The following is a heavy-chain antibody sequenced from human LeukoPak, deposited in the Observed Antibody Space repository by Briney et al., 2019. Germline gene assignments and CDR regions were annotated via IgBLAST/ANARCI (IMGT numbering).Heavy chain of an antibody. V-gene: IGHV3-48*01. J-gene: IGHJ6*03. CDR2: ISSSSSTI. CDR1: RFTFSSYS. CDR3: ARALNYYYMDV. Sequence: GGSLRLSCAASRFTFSSYSMNWVRQAPGKGLEWVSYISSSSSTIYYADSVKGRFTISRDNAKNSLYLQMNSLRAEDTAVYYCARALNYYYMDVWGKGTTVTVSS. D-gene: IGHD4/OR15-4a*01.